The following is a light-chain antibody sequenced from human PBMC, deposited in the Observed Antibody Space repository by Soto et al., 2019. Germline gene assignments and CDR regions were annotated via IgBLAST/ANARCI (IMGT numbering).Light chain of an antibody. J-gene: IGKJ1*01. V-gene: IGKV3-15*01. Sequence: EIVMTQSPAILSVSPGERATLSCRASQSVSSNLAWYQQKPGQAPRLLIYGASTRATGIPARFSGSGSGTEFTLTMSSLQSEDFAVYYCQQYNNWPGTFGQGTKV. CDR3: QQYNNWPGT. CDR1: QSVSSN. CDR2: GAS.